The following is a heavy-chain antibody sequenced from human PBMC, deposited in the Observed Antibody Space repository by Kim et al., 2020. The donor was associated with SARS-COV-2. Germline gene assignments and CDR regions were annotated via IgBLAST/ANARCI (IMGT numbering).Heavy chain of an antibody. Sequence: SVKVSCKTSGASFSHYAVSWVRQAPGQGLEWMGGIIPLFRTINYAEKFQGRVTITADDSTSTAYMELSSLRSEDTAIYYCARSFGRHSWTGYAFGDWGQEPRLSVSS. D-gene: IGHD3-9*01. CDR2: IIPLFRTI. J-gene: IGHJ4*02. CDR3: ARSFGRHSWTGYAFGD. V-gene: IGHV1-69*13. CDR1: GASFSHYA.